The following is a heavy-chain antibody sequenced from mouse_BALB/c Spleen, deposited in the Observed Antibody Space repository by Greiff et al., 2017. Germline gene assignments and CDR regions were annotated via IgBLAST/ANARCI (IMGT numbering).Heavy chain of an antibody. Sequence: LVESGAELVRPGTSVKVSCKASGYAFTNYLIEWVKQRPGQGLEWIGVINPGSGGTNYNEKFKGKATLTADKSSSTAYMQLSSLTSDDSAVYFCARREFITTAAYFDYWGQGTTLTVSS. CDR3: ARREFITTAAYFDY. CDR1: GYAFTNYL. J-gene: IGHJ2*01. V-gene: IGHV1-54*03. D-gene: IGHD1-2*01. CDR2: INPGSGGT.